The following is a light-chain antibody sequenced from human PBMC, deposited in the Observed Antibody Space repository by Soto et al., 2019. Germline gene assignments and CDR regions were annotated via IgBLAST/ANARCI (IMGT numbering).Light chain of an antibody. V-gene: IGKV3-20*01. CDR1: QSVGSD. J-gene: IGKJ4*01. Sequence: EIGMTQSPATLSVSPGERATLSCRASQSVGSDLAWYQQKPGQAPRLLMYGASTRASDFPDRFSGSGSGTDFTLTISRLEPEDFALYYCQQYGTSVGGTFGGGTKVDIK. CDR3: QQYGTSVGGT. CDR2: GAS.